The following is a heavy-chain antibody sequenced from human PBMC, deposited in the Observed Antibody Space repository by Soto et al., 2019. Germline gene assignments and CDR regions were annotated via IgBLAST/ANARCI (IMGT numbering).Heavy chain of an antibody. Sequence: GGSLRLSCAASGFTFSTYAMHWVRQAPGKGLEWVAVISYDGSNKNYADSVKGRFTISRDNSKNTLYLQIDSLGAEDTAVYYCAAYCTSTSCHVCYWGRGTLVTVSS. V-gene: IGHV3-30-3*01. CDR1: GFTFSTYA. D-gene: IGHD2-2*01. J-gene: IGHJ4*02. CDR3: AAYCTSTSCHVCY. CDR2: ISYDGSNK.